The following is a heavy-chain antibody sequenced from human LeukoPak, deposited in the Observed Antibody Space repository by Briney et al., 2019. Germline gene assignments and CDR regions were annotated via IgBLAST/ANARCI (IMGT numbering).Heavy chain of an antibody. CDR2: INHSGST. Sequence: SETLSLTCAVYGGSVSGYYWSWIRQPPGRGLEWIGEINHSGSTNYNPSLKSRVTISVDTSKNQFSLKLTSVTAADTAVYYCARDGSGTGWYAADYWGQGTLVTVSS. CDR1: GGSVSGYY. CDR3: ARDGSGTGWYAADY. D-gene: IGHD6-19*01. V-gene: IGHV4-34*01. J-gene: IGHJ4*02.